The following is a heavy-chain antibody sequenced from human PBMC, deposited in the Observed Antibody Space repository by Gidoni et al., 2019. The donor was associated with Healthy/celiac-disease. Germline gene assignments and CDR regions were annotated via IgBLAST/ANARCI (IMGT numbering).Heavy chain of an antibody. CDR3: ARDPGPYDFWSGYYYYYYGMDV. V-gene: IGHV1-18*01. Sequence: QVQLVQSGAEVKKPGASVKVSCKASGYTFNSYGISWVRQAPGQGLEWMGWISAYNGNTNYAQKLQGRVTMTTDTSTSTAYMELRSLRSDDTAVYYCARDPGPYDFWSGYYYYYYGMDVWGQGTTVTVSS. CDR1: GYTFNSYG. J-gene: IGHJ6*02. D-gene: IGHD3-3*01. CDR2: ISAYNGNT.